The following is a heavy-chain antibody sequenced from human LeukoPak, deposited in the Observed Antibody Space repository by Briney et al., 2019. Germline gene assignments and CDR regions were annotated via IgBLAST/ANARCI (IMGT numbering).Heavy chain of an antibody. Sequence: GGSLRLSCAASGFTFSSYGMHWVRQAPGKGLEWVAVIWYDGSNKYYADSVKGRFTISRDNSKNTLYLQMNSLRAEDTAVYYCARDGNIVANRAPYYFDYWGQGTLVTVSS. V-gene: IGHV3-33*01. D-gene: IGHD5-12*01. J-gene: IGHJ4*02. CDR1: GFTFSSYG. CDR2: IWYDGSNK. CDR3: ARDGNIVANRAPYYFDY.